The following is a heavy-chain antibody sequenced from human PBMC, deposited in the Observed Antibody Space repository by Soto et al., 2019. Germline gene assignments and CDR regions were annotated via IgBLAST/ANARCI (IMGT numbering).Heavy chain of an antibody. CDR1: GGSISSSGYY. CDR2: IYYSGSA. J-gene: IGHJ4*02. D-gene: IGHD3-9*01. V-gene: IGHV4-39*01. CDR3: GRRGDILTGYFDS. Sequence: QLQLQESGPGLVKPSETLSLTCTVSGGSISSSGYYWGWIRQPPGKGLEWIGNIYYSGSAFYNPSLKSRVTISVDTSKNHFSLKLSSVTAADTAVYYCGRRGDILTGYFDSWGQGTLVTVSS.